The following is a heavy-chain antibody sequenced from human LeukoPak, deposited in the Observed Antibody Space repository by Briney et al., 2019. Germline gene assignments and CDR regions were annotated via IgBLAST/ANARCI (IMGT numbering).Heavy chain of an antibody. V-gene: IGHV3-48*01. D-gene: IGHD3-22*01. CDR1: GFTFSSYS. Sequence: PGGSLRLSCAASGFTFSSYSMNWVRQAPGKGLEWVSYISSSSSTIYYADSVKGRFTISRDNAKNSLYLQMNSLRAEDTAVYYCARLYDSSGYYYGYYYYYYMDVRGKGTTVTVSS. J-gene: IGHJ6*03. CDR3: ARLYDSSGYYYGYYYYYYMDV. CDR2: ISSSSSTI.